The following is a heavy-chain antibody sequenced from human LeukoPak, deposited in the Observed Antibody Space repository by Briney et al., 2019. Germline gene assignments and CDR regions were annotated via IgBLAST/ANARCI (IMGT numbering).Heavy chain of an antibody. J-gene: IGHJ5*02. CDR3: ARDNSVGDNAWWFDP. D-gene: IGHD1-26*01. CDR1: GYTFTRYY. V-gene: IGHV1-46*01. Sequence: GASLKVSCKASGYTFTRYYMNWVRQAPGQGLEWMGLINPTGGSTGYAQKFQGRVTMTRDMSTSTDYMELSSLRSEDTAIYYCARDNSVGDNAWWFDPWGQGTLVTVSS. CDR2: INPTGGST.